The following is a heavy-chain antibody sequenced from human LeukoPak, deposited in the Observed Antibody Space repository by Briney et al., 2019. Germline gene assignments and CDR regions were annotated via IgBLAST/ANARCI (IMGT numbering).Heavy chain of an antibody. J-gene: IGHJ4*02. Sequence: EGSLRLSCAASGFKYNMHWVRQAPGKGLEWVAFISFDGSTAYYADSVQGRFTFSRDTSNNTLHLQMNSLRTEDTAVYYCASQTSIAAYFDSWGQGTLVTVSS. CDR3: ASQTSIAAYFDS. CDR1: GFKYN. V-gene: IGHV3-30*04. CDR2: ISFDGSTA. D-gene: IGHD2-21*01.